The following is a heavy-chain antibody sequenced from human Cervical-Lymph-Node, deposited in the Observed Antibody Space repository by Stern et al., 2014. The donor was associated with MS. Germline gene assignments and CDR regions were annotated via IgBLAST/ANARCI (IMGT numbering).Heavy chain of an antibody. D-gene: IGHD3-10*01. Sequence: QLQLQESGPGLVKPSETLSLTCTVSGDSISNYYWSWIRQPPGKGLEWIGYVFSTGGTNYTPSFKSRITISIDTSKNQFSLKLSSATAADTAVYYCARHETPRRGGRSFDYWGQGTLVTVSS. CDR2: VFSTGGT. CDR1: GDSISNYY. CDR3: ARHETPRRGGRSFDY. J-gene: IGHJ4*02. V-gene: IGHV4-59*08.